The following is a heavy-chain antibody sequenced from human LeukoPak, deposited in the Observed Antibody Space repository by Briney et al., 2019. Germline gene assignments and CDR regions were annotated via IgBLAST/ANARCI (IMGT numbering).Heavy chain of an antibody. V-gene: IGHV3-30*04. D-gene: IGHD3-3*01. CDR2: ISHDGRTK. Sequence: GGSLRLSCVVSGFNFDNFAMHWVRQPLGKGLEWVAVISHDGRTKYYADSMKGRITISRDNSKNTLYLQMNSLRAEDTAVYYCARDRERFLEWLFGYWGQGTLVTVSS. J-gene: IGHJ4*02. CDR1: GFNFDNFA. CDR3: ARDRERFLEWLFGY.